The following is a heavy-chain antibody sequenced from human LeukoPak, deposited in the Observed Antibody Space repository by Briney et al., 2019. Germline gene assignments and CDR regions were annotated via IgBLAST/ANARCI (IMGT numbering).Heavy chain of an antibody. J-gene: IGHJ5*02. Sequence: NPSETLSLTCTVSGGSISSGDYSWSWIRQPPGRGLEWIGYIYYSGSTYYNPSLKSRVTISVDTSKNQFSLKLSSVTAADTAVYYCARIIVVVPAAQFDPWGQGTLVTVSS. V-gene: IGHV4-30-4*01. CDR1: GGSISSGDYS. CDR3: ARIIVVVPAAQFDP. CDR2: IYYSGST. D-gene: IGHD2-2*01.